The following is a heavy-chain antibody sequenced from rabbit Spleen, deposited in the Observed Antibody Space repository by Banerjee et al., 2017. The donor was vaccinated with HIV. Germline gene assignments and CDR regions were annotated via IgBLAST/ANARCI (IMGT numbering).Heavy chain of an antibody. V-gene: IGHV1S45*01. CDR2: IDSGSRDFT. Sequence: QQQLVESGGDLVKPEGSLTLTCTASGFSFSSSYWICWVRQPPGKGLEWIACIDSGSRDFTYYASWAKGRFTISKTSSTTVTLQMTSLTVADTATYFCARDTGSSFSTYGMDLWGPGTLVTVS. J-gene: IGHJ6*01. D-gene: IGHD8-1*01. CDR1: GFSFSSSYW. CDR3: ARDTGSSFSTYGMDL.